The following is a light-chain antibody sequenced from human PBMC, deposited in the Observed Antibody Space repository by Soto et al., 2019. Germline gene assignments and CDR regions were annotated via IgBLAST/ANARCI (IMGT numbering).Light chain of an antibody. Sequence: QSVLTQPPSVSGAPGQRVTISCTGSSSNIGAGYDVHWYQQLPGTAPKLLIYGNSNRPSGVPDRFSGSKSGTSASLVITGLQAEDEADYYCQSYDSSLSGYVFGTGTKVTAL. CDR2: GNS. J-gene: IGLJ1*01. V-gene: IGLV1-40*01. CDR1: SSNIGAGYD. CDR3: QSYDSSLSGYV.